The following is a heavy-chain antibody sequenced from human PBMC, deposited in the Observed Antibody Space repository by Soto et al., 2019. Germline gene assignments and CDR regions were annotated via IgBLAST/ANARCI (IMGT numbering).Heavy chain of an antibody. Sequence: SETLSLTCTVSGGSISSYYWSWIRQPPGKGLEWIGYIYYSGSTNYNPSLKSRVTISVDTSKNQFSLKLSSVTAADTAVYYCAREAFGVDSWFDPWGQGTLVPVSS. CDR2: IYYSGST. CDR1: GGSISSYY. J-gene: IGHJ5*02. D-gene: IGHD3-3*01. V-gene: IGHV4-59*01. CDR3: AREAFGVDSWFDP.